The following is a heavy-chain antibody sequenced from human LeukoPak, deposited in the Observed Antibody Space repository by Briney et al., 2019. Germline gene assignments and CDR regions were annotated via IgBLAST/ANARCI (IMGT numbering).Heavy chain of an antibody. Sequence: PGGSLRLSCAASGFTFSSYAMNWVRQAPGKGLEWVSAISGSGGTTYYADSVKGRFTISRDNSKNTLYLQMNSLRAEDTAVYYCAKAGRGYSSSLKGSFDIWGQGTMVTVSS. CDR3: AKAGRGYSSSLKGSFDI. J-gene: IGHJ3*02. CDR1: GFTFSSYA. D-gene: IGHD3-22*01. V-gene: IGHV3-23*01. CDR2: ISGSGGTT.